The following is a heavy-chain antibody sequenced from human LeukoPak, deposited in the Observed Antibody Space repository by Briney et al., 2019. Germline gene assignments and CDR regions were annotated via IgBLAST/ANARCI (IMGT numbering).Heavy chain of an antibody. J-gene: IGHJ4*02. D-gene: IGHD2-2*01. CDR1: GYSFGTYG. CDR2: ISAYNSKT. Sequence: ASVKVSCKASGYSFGTYGVCWLRQAPGQGLEWMGWISAYNSKTNYAQKFQGRVTMTTDTSTSTAYMELRSLKFDDTAMYFCARSSLRPDYWGQGTLVTVSS. V-gene: IGHV1-18*01. CDR3: ARSSLRPDY.